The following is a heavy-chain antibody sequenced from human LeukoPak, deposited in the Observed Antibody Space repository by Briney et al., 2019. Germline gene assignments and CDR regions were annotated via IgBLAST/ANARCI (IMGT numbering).Heavy chain of an antibody. Sequence: GGSLRLSCAASGFTFSSYWMSWVRQAPGKGLEWVANIKQDGSEKYYVDSVKGRFTISRDNAKNSLYLRMNSLRAEDTAVYYCAREEGYHYGDYVDYWGQGTLVTVSS. CDR3: AREEGYHYGDYVDY. CDR2: IKQDGSEK. D-gene: IGHD4-17*01. V-gene: IGHV3-7*01. CDR1: GFTFSSYW. J-gene: IGHJ4*02.